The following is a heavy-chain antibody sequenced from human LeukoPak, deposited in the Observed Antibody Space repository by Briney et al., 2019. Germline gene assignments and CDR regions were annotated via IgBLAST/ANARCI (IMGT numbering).Heavy chain of an antibody. J-gene: IGHJ4*02. V-gene: IGHV3-48*04. Sequence: GGSLRLSCAASGFTFSSYSMNWVRQAPGKGLEWVSYISSSSSTIYYADSVKGRFTISRDNAKNSLYLQMNSLRAEDTAVYYCARGRGSYPYYFDYWGQGTLVTVSS. D-gene: IGHD1-26*01. CDR2: ISSSSSTI. CDR3: ARGRGSYPYYFDY. CDR1: GFTFSSYS.